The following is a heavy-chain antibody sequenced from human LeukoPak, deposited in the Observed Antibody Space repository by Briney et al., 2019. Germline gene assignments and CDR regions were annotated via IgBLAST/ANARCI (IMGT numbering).Heavy chain of an antibody. J-gene: IGHJ2*01. CDR3: ARDSSGYNYWYFDL. V-gene: IGHV1-69*13. CDR2: IIPIFGTA. CDR1: GGTFSSYA. D-gene: IGHD3-22*01. Sequence: SVKVSCKASGGTFSSYAISWVRQAPGQGLEWMGGIIPIFGTANYAQKFQGRVTITADESTSTAYMELSSLKSEDTAVYYCARDSSGYNYWYFDLWGRGTLVTVSS.